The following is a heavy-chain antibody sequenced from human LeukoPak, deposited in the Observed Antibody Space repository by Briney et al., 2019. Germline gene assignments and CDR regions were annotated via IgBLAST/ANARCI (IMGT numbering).Heavy chain of an antibody. D-gene: IGHD5-12*01. J-gene: IGHJ5*02. Sequence: ASVKVSCKASGYTFTTYGLSWVRQAPGQGLEWLGWISTYDDNIKYAQSLQGRLTMTTDTSTSTAYMELRSLRSDDTAVYYCARVNIVATVSNWFDPWGQGTLVTVSS. CDR3: ARVNIVATVSNWFDP. CDR2: ISTYDDNI. CDR1: GYTFTTYG. V-gene: IGHV1-18*01.